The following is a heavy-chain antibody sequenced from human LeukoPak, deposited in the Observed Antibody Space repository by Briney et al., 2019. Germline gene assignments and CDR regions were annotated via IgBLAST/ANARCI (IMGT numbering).Heavy chain of an antibody. J-gene: IGHJ4*02. CDR2: IYTSGST. CDR3: ARTSPEYYFDY. V-gene: IGHV4-4*07. Sequence: SETLSLTCTVSGGPISSYYWSWIRQPAGKGLEWIGRIYTSGSTNYNPSLKSRVTMSVDTSKNQFSPKLSSATAADTAVYYCARTSPEYYFDYWGQGTLVTVSS. CDR1: GGPISSYY.